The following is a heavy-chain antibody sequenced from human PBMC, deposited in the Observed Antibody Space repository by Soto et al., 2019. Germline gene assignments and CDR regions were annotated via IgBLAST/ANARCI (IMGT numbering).Heavy chain of an antibody. CDR3: ARPLPDRNCYNGMAV. CDR2: TIPMFGTP. Sequence: QVQLVQSGAEMQQPGASVRVSCKASGGTFSKYAFSWVRQAPGQGLEWLGGTIPMFGTPNYAQKLQGRVSISADESTATVYMELSSLRSEDTAVSCCARPLPDRNCYNGMAVGGQGTRVTVPS. J-gene: IGHJ6*02. V-gene: IGHV1-69*01. D-gene: IGHD3-22*01. CDR1: GGTFSKYA.